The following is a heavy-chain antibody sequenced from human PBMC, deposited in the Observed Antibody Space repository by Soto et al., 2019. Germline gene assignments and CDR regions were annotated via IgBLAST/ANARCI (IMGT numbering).Heavy chain of an antibody. D-gene: IGHD6-13*01. V-gene: IGHV1-69*06. CDR1: GGTFSSYA. J-gene: IGHJ5*02. CDR3: AREPGIAAAGWFDP. Sequence: KVSCKASGGTFSSYAISWVRQAPGQGLEWMGGIIPIFGTANYAQKFQGRVTITADKSTSTAYMELSSLRSEDTAVYYCAREPGIAAAGWFDPWGQGXLVTVYS. CDR2: IIPIFGTA.